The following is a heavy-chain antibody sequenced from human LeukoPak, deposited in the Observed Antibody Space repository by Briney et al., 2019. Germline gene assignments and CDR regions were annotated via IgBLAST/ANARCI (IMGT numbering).Heavy chain of an antibody. CDR1: GFTFSSYA. CDR2: ISGSGGST. V-gene: IGHV3-23*01. J-gene: IGHJ6*03. D-gene: IGHD3-16*01. Sequence: PGGSLRLSCAASGFTFSSYAMSWVRQAPGKGLEWVSAISGSGGSTYYADSVKGRFTIPRDNSKNTLYLQRNSLRAEDTAVYYCAKVFGSPYYYYYMDVRGKGTTVTVSS. CDR3: AKVFGSPYYYYYMDV.